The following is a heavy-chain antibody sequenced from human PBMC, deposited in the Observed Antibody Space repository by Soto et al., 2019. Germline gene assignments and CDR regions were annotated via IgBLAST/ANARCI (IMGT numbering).Heavy chain of an antibody. D-gene: IGHD3-16*01. V-gene: IGHV3-23*01. Sequence: SQRLSCAASGFTFSSQAMSWVRQAPGKGLEWVSAISGSGGSTYYADSVKGRFTISRDNSKNTLYLQMNSLRAEDTAVYYCAGDGGDTLDFWGQGTLVTVYS. CDR2: ISGSGGST. CDR3: AGDGGDTLDF. J-gene: IGHJ4*02. CDR1: GFTFSSQA.